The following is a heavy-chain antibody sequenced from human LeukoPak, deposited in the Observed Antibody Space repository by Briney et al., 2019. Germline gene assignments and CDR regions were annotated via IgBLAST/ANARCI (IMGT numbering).Heavy chain of an antibody. V-gene: IGHV4-59*01. Sequence: KPSETLSLTCTVSGGSISSYSWSWIRQPPGKGLEWIGYIYYSGSTNYNPSLKSRVTISVDTSKNQFSLKLSSVTAADTAVYYCAREVPHALGYCSSTSCQNYYYYYYMDVWGKGTTVTVSS. D-gene: IGHD2-2*01. CDR2: IYYSGST. J-gene: IGHJ6*03. CDR1: GGSISSYS. CDR3: AREVPHALGYCSSTSCQNYYYYYYMDV.